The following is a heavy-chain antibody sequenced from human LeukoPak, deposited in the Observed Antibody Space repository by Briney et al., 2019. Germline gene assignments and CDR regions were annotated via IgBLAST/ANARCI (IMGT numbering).Heavy chain of an antibody. Sequence: SGPALAKPTQTLTLPCTFSGFSLSTGGMCVSWIRQPPGKALEWLARIEWEDDKYYSTSLKTRLTISKDTSKNQVVLTMTNMDPVDTATYYCARMDGGNVDYFDYWGQGTLVTVSS. CDR2: IEWEDDK. D-gene: IGHD3-16*01. J-gene: IGHJ4*02. CDR1: GFSLSTGGMC. CDR3: ARMDGGNVDYFDY. V-gene: IGHV2-70*11.